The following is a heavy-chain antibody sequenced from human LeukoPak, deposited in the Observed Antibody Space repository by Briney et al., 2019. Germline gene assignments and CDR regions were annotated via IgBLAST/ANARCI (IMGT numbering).Heavy chain of an antibody. V-gene: IGHV3-23*01. D-gene: IGHD6-13*01. CDR2: ISYSGANS. CDR1: GFTFSGSA. Sequence: GGSLRLSCAASGFTFSGSAMSWVRQAPGEGLEWVSLISYSGANSYYTDSVRGRFTISRDNAKNSLYLQMNSLRAEDTAVYYCARDIAATGIFFDYWGQGTLVTVSS. J-gene: IGHJ4*02. CDR3: ARDIAATGIFFDY.